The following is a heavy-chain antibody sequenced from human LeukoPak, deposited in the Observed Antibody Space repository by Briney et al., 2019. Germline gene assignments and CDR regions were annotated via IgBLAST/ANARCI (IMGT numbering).Heavy chain of an antibody. D-gene: IGHD5-12*01. V-gene: IGHV3-30-3*01. CDR2: ISYDRSNT. J-gene: IGHJ4*02. CDR1: GFTFNYYA. Sequence: GGSLRLSCAASGFTFNYYAMHWVRQAPGKGLEWVSFISYDRSNTYYTDSVKGRFTISRDNSKNTLYLQMNSLRAEDTAVYYCARESTLNPDSGFFDSWGQGTLVTVSS. CDR3: ARESTLNPDSGFFDS.